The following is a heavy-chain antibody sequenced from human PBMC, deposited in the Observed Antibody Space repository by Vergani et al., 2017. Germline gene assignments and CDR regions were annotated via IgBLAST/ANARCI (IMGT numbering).Heavy chain of an antibody. Sequence: EVQLVESGGGLVKPGGSLRLSCAASGFTFSSYSMNWVRQAPGKGLEWVSSISSSSSYIYYADSVKGRFTISRDNAKNSLYLQMNSLRAEDTAVYYCARSYAYSYGYTPYWGQGTLVTVSS. CDR1: GFTFSSYS. D-gene: IGHD5-18*01. CDR3: ARSYAYSYGYTPY. J-gene: IGHJ4*02. V-gene: IGHV3-21*01. CDR2: ISSSSSYI.